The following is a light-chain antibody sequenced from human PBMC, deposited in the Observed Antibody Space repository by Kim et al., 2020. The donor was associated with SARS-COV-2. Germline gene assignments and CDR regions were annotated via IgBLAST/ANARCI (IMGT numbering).Light chain of an antibody. CDR2: EDN. CDR3: QSYDSSTPVV. Sequence: NFMLTQPHSVSESPGKTVTISCTRSSGGIASNYVQWYQQRPCSSPTTVIYEDNQRPSGVPDRFSGSIDSSSNSASLTISRLKTEDEADYYCQSYDSSTPVVFGGGTQLTVL. J-gene: IGLJ2*01. CDR1: SGGIASNY. V-gene: IGLV6-57*01.